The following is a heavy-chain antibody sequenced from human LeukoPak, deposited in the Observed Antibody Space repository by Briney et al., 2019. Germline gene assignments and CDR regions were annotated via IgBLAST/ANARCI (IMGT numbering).Heavy chain of an antibody. CDR3: ARDSAAAGFDS. CDR2: IYTGGST. V-gene: IGHV3-53*01. J-gene: IGHJ4*02. D-gene: IGHD6-13*01. CDR1: GFSVSSNY. Sequence: PGGSLRLSCAASGFSVSSNYMSWVRQAPGKGLEWVSVIYTGGSTYYADSVKGRFTISRDNSKNTLFLQMNSLRAEDTAVYYCARDSAAAGFDSWGQGTLVTVSS.